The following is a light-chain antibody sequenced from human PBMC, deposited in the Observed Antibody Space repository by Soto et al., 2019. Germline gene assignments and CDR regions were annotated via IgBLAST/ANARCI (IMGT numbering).Light chain of an antibody. CDR3: QQLNSYPLT. J-gene: IGKJ4*01. V-gene: IGKV1-9*01. CDR1: QGISSY. CDR2: AAS. Sequence: DIQITQSPSTLSASVGDRVTITCRASQGISSYLAWYQQQPGKAPKLLIYAASTLQSGVPSRFSGSGSGTEFTLTISSLQPEDFATYYCQQLNSYPLTFGGGTKVDIK.